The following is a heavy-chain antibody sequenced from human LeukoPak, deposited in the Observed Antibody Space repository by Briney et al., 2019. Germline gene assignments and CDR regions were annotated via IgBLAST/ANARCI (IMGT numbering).Heavy chain of an antibody. J-gene: IGHJ3*02. Sequence: SETLSLTCTVSSASINSHSWSWIRQPPGKGLEWIGYIYYSGSTNYNPSLKSRVTISVDTSKNQFSLKLSSVTAADTAVYYCARDGRPPARPGSFDIWGQGTMVTVSS. CDR2: IYYSGST. CDR1: SASINSHS. V-gene: IGHV4-59*11. D-gene: IGHD6-6*01. CDR3: ARDGRPPARPGSFDI.